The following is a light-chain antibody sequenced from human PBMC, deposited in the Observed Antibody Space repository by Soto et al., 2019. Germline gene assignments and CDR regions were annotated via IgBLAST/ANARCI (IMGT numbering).Light chain of an antibody. V-gene: IGKV3-11*01. Sequence: EIVLTQSPGTLSLSPGERATLSCRASQSVNNNYVAWYQQKPGQAPRFLIFDASNRATGTPARFSGSGSGTDFTLTISSLEPEDFAVYYCQQRSNWPRTFGQGTKVDI. J-gene: IGKJ1*01. CDR2: DAS. CDR3: QQRSNWPRT. CDR1: QSVNNNY.